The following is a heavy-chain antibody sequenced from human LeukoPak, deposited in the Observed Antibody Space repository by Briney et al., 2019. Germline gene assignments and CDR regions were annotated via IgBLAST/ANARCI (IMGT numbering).Heavy chain of an antibody. CDR1: GGSISSSSYY. CDR2: IYYSGST. V-gene: IGHV4-39*07. J-gene: IGHJ4*02. CDR3: ARDIVATIQRFDY. Sequence: SETLSLTCTVSGGSISSSSYYWGWIRQPPGKGLEWIGSIYYSGSTYYNPSLKSRVTISVNTSKNQFSLKLSSVTAADTAVYYCARDIVATIQRFDYWGQGTLVTVSS. D-gene: IGHD5-12*01.